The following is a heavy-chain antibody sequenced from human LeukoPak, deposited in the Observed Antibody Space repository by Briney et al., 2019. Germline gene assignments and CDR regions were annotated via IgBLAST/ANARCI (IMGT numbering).Heavy chain of an antibody. CDR3: ARHDSFIPY. V-gene: IGHV3-23*01. CDR1: GYTFSDYA. CDR2: ISDSGGST. J-gene: IGHJ4*02. Sequence: GGSLRLSCVASGYTFSDYAMSWVRQAPGKGLEWVSGISDSGGSTYYADSVKGRCTISRDNSKNTVSLQMNNLRAEDTAVYFCARHDSFIPYWGQGTLVTVTS. D-gene: IGHD3-16*02.